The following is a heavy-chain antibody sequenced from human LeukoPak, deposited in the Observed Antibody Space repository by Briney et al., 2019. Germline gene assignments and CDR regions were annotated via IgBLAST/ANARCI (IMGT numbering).Heavy chain of an antibody. Sequence: ASVKVSCKASGYTFTTYSLAWVRQTPGQSLEWMGWISVNNGGTNYAQSFQDRVTLTRDTSTNTAYLELRSLRSDDTAIIYCATATQPRGYFLHWGQGTLVTVSS. CDR1: GYTFTTYS. CDR3: ATATQPRGYFLH. J-gene: IGHJ1*01. D-gene: IGHD2-2*01. CDR2: ISVNNGGT. V-gene: IGHV1-18*01.